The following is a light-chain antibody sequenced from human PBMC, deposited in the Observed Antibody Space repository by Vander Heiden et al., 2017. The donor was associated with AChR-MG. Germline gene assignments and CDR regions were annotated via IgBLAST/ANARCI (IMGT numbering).Light chain of an antibody. Sequence: QLVLTQSPAASASLGASVKLTCTLSSGHSSYAIACHQQQPEKGPRYLMKLNSDGSHSKGDGISDRFSGSSSGAERYLTISSLQYEDEADYYCQTWGTGIHVFGTGTKVTVL. J-gene: IGLJ1*01. CDR2: LNSDGSH. CDR3: QTWGTGIHV. CDR1: SGHSSYA. V-gene: IGLV4-69*01.